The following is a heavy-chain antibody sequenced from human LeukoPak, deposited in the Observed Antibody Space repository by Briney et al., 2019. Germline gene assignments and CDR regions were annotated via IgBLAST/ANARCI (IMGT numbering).Heavy chain of an antibody. J-gene: IGHJ4*02. D-gene: IGHD3-22*01. CDR2: IYTKGNT. Sequence: PPGTLSLSCSVSGASPNNYNWGSVRHSAGEGLGWSGRIYTKGNTTYTTPLGGRVTLSVDTSKTQFSLRLSSVTAADKAVFYCAREAKSYDGDGYYLDYWGQGILVTVAS. V-gene: IGHV4-4*07. CDR1: GASPNNYN. CDR3: AREAKSYDGDGYYLDY.